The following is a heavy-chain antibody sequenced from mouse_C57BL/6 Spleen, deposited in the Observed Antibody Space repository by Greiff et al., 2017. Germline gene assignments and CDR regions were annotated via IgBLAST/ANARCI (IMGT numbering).Heavy chain of an antibody. Sequence: QVQLQQPGAELVRPGSSVKLSCTASGYTFTSYWMHWVKQRPIQGLEWIGNIDPSDSETHYNQKFKDKATLTVDKSSSTAYMQLSSLTSEDSAVYYCARGTTRCDYWGQGTTLTVSS. CDR1: GYTFTSYW. D-gene: IGHD1-1*01. CDR3: ARGTTRCDY. V-gene: IGHV1-52*01. J-gene: IGHJ2*01. CDR2: IDPSDSET.